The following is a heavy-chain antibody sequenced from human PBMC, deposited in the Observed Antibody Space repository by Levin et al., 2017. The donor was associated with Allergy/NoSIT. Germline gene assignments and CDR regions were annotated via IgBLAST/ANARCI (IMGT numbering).Heavy chain of an antibody. Sequence: SQTLSLTCTVSGGSISSYYWSWIRQPPGKGLEWIGYIYYSGSTNYNPSLKSRVTISVDTSKNQFSLKLSSVTAADTAVYYCAAARPIRGGYSGYEGIDYWGQGTLVTVSS. V-gene: IGHV4-59*01. CDR2: IYYSGST. CDR3: AAARPIRGGYSGYEGIDY. D-gene: IGHD5-12*01. J-gene: IGHJ4*02. CDR1: GGSISSYY.